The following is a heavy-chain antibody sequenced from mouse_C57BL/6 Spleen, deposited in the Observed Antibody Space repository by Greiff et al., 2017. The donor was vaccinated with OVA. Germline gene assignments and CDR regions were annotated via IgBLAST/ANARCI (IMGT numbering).Heavy chain of an antibody. CDR3: ARGAYRLGRDDFDY. CDR1: GYTFTSYW. CDR2: IYPGSGST. D-gene: IGHD4-1*01. J-gene: IGHJ2*01. V-gene: IGHV1-55*01. Sequence: QVQLQQPGAELVKPGASVKMSCKASGYTFTSYWITWVKQRPGQGLEWIGDIYPGSGSTNYNEKFKSKATLTVDTSSSTAYMQLSSLTSEDSAVYYCARGAYRLGRDDFDYWGQGTTLTVSS.